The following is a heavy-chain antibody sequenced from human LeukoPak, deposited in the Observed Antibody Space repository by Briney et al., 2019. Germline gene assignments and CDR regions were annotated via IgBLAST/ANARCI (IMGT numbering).Heavy chain of an antibody. CDR2: IYYSGSP. CDR1: GFTFSSYA. D-gene: IGHD1-7*01. Sequence: LRLSCAASGFTFSSYAMSWIRQPPGKGLEWIGYIYYSGSPYYNPSLKSRVTISVDTSKNQFSLKLSSVTAADTAVYYCASRNYRSAEYGKDVWGQGTTVTVSS. J-gene: IGHJ6*02. CDR3: ASRNYRSAEYGKDV. V-gene: IGHV4-30-4*08.